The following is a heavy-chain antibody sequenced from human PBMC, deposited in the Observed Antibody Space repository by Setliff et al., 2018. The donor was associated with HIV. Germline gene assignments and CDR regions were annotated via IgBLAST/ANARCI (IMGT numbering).Heavy chain of an antibody. CDR3: ARSTYYYGSGKGSGWFDP. J-gene: IGHJ5*02. CDR1: GGSISSGGYS. CDR2: IYHSGST. Sequence: PSETLSLTCAVSGGSISSGGYSWSWIRQPPGKGLKWIGYIYHSGSTYYNPSLQSRVTISIDRSKNQFSLKLSSVTAADTAVYYCARSTYYYGSGKGSGWFDPWGQGTLVTVSS. D-gene: IGHD3-10*01. V-gene: IGHV4-30-2*01.